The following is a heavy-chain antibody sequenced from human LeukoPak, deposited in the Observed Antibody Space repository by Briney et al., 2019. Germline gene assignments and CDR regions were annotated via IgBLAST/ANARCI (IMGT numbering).Heavy chain of an antibody. Sequence: GGSLRLSCGASGFTFSSYVMSWVRQAPGKGLEWVSTIDGTGDRTYYADSVKGRFAIYRDNSENTLYLQMSSLRAEDTAVYYCAKTVGSGGYYIYYFDYWGQGTLVTVS. CDR3: AKTVGSGGYYIYYFDY. V-gene: IGHV3-23*01. CDR1: GFTFSSYV. D-gene: IGHD3-22*01. J-gene: IGHJ4*02. CDR2: IDGTGDRT.